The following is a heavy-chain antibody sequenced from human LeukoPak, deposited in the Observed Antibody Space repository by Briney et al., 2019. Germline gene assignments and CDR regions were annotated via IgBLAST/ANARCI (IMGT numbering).Heavy chain of an antibody. CDR2: TSTTAGTI. CDR1: EFTFSSYS. Sequence: PGGSLRLSCAASEFTFSSYSMNWVRQAPGKGLEWVSYTSTTAGTIYYADSVRGRFTISRDNAKSSLYLQMNSLRAEDTAVYYCARAAMIRGVVNPPFDYWGQGILVTVSS. CDR3: ARAAMIRGVVNPPFDY. J-gene: IGHJ4*02. D-gene: IGHD3-10*01. V-gene: IGHV3-48*04.